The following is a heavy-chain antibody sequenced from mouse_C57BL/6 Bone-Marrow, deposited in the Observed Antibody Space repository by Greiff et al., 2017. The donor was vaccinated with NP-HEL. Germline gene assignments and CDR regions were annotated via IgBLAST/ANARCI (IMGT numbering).Heavy chain of an antibody. CDR2: INPNNGGT. CDR1: GYTFTDYN. V-gene: IGHV1-22*01. D-gene: IGHD1-1*01. CDR3: GKGGITTVQAVAY. Sequence: VQLQQSGPELVKPGASVKMSCKASGYTFTDYNMHWVQQSHGKSLEWIGYINPNNGGTCYNEKFKGKATLTVNKSYSTAYMELSSLTSEDAAVYYCGKGGITTVQAVAYWGQGTMVTVSS. J-gene: IGHJ3*01.